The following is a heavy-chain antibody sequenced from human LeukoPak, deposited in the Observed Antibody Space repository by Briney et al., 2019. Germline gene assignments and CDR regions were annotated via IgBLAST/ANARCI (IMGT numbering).Heavy chain of an antibody. D-gene: IGHD2-15*01. CDR1: GASMSNSF. V-gene: IGHV4-4*07. Sequence: SETLSLTCTVSGASMSNSFWSWIRQPAGKGLEWIGRIYSSGRTNYNPSLKSQVTLSIDTSNNQFSLKLTSVTAADTALYYCARAPAGCGGTCSFDYWGQGTLVTVSS. CDR2: IYSSGRT. J-gene: IGHJ4*02. CDR3: ARAPAGCGGTCSFDY.